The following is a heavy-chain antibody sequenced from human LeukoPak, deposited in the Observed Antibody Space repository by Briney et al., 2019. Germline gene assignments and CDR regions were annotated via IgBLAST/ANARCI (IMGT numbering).Heavy chain of an antibody. CDR2: INPSGGST. CDR1: GYTFTSYY. V-gene: IGHV1-46*01. D-gene: IGHD2-21*02. Sequence: ASVKVSCKASGYTFTSYYMHWVRQAPGQGLEWMGIINPSGGSTSYAQKFQGRVTMTRDTSTSTVYMELSSLRSEDTAVYYCARVEAYCGGDCSPGAFDIWGQGTMVTVSS. CDR3: ARVEAYCGGDCSPGAFDI. J-gene: IGHJ3*02.